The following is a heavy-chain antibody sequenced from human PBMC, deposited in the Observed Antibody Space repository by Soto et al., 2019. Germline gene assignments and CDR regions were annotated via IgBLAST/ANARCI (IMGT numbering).Heavy chain of an antibody. CDR3: ARHFVAVVIKGWGY. D-gene: IGHD3-22*01. Sequence: QLQLQESGPGRVKPSETLSLTCTVSGGSIDRSNYYWDWIRQPPGKGREWIGTTYYNGNAYYNPSLKSRVTMSVDTSKNQFSLKLISVTAADTAVYYCARHFVAVVIKGWGYWGQGTLVTVSS. J-gene: IGHJ4*02. CDR1: GGSIDRSNYY. CDR2: TYYNGNA. V-gene: IGHV4-39*01.